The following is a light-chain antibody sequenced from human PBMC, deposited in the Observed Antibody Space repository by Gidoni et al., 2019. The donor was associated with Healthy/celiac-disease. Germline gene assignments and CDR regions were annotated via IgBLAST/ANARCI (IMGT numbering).Light chain of an antibody. CDR1: QSVSSSY. CDR2: GAA. V-gene: IGKV3-20*01. Sequence: EIVLTHSPGTLSLSPGERATLACRASQSVSSSYLAWYKQKPGQAPRLLIYGAASRATGIPDRLSGSGSGTEFTITISRRETEDFEVYYCQQYGRSPGLTFGGXTKVEIK. CDR3: QQYGRSPGLT. J-gene: IGKJ4*01.